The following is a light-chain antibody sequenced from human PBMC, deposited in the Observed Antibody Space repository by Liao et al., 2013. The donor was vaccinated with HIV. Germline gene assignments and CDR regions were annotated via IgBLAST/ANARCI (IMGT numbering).Light chain of an antibody. Sequence: SYELTQPPSVSVAPGQTATISCGGNNIGSNSVHWYQQMPGQAPVLVVYYDTDRPSGIPERFSGSNSGNTATLTITGTQAMDEAAYYCQAWDSSTWVFGGGARLTVL. V-gene: IGLV3-21*01. CDR1: NIGSNS. CDR2: YDT. CDR3: QAWDSSTWV. J-gene: IGLJ3*02.